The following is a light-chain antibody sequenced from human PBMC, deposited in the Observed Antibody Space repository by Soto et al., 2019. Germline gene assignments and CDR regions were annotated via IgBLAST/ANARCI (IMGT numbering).Light chain of an antibody. CDR3: NSFATSATYV. Sequence: QSVLTQPASVSGSPGQGITISCTGASSDIGSFNRVSWYQQPPGTAPKLIIYDVNNRPSGVPDRFSGSKSGNTASLTISGLQAEDEADYYCNSFATSATYVFGSGLKVAV. CDR2: DVN. V-gene: IGLV2-18*02. CDR1: SSDIGSFNR. J-gene: IGLJ1*01.